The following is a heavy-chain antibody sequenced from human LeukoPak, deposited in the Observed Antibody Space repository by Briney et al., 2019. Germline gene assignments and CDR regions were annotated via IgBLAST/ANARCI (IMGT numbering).Heavy chain of an antibody. CDR1: GFTFSNDW. D-gene: IGHD2-15*01. CDR3: ARRYCSGGTCYFDY. V-gene: IGHV3-74*03. Sequence: PGGSLRLSCAASGFTFSNDWMHWVRHAPGKGLVWVSRINSDESLTTYADSVKGRFTISRDNAKNTLYLQMNSLRAEDTAVYYCARRYCSGGTCYFDYWGQGTLVTVSS. CDR2: INSDESLT. J-gene: IGHJ4*02.